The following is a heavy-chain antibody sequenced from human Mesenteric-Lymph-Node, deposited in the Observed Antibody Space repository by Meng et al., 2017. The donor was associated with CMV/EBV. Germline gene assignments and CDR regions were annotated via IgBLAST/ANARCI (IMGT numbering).Heavy chain of an antibody. D-gene: IGHD4-23*01. J-gene: IGHJ4*02. CDR2: INHSGST. V-gene: IGHV4-34*01. CDR1: GVSFSGYY. CDR3: ARHQRWLKSEGGFNY. Sequence: QWQLQQWGAGLLKPSETLSLTCAVYGVSFSGYYWSWIRQPPGKGLEWIGEINHSGSTNYNPSLKSRVTISVDTSKNQFSLKLSSVTAADTAVYYCARHQRWLKSEGGFNYWGQGTLVTVAS.